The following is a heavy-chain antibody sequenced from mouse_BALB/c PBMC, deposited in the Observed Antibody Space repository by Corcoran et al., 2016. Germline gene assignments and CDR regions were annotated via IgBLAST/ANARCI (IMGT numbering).Heavy chain of an antibody. D-gene: IGHD1-1*01. J-gene: IGHJ2*01. V-gene: IGHV9-1*02. CDR3: ASYYGSSYFFDY. Sequence: QIQLVQSGPELKKPGETVKISCKASGYTFTNYGMNWVKQAPGKGLKWMGWINTYTGEPTYADNFKGRFAFSLETSASTAYLQINNHKNEDMATYFGASYYGSSYFFDYWGRGTTLTVSS. CDR1: GYTFTNYG. CDR2: INTYTGEP.